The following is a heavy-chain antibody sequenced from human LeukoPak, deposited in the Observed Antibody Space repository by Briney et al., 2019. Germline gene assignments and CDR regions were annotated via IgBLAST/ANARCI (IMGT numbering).Heavy chain of an antibody. CDR3: VRDSNFKIDY. CDR2: INHDGSDI. V-gene: IGHV3-74*01. CDR1: GFTFSSYV. D-gene: IGHD3-3*02. Sequence: GGSLRLSCAVSGFTFSSYVMHWVRQVPGEGLVWVSRINHDGSDISYADSVKGRSTISRDNAKNTLYLQMNSLRVDDTAVYYCVRDSNFKIDYWGQGTLVTVSS. J-gene: IGHJ4*02.